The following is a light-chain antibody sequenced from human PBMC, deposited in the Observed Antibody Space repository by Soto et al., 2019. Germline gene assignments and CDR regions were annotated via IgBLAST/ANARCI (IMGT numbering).Light chain of an antibody. CDR1: HRVSSY. CDR2: DVS. CDR3: QQYNNWPAT. V-gene: IGKV3-15*01. Sequence: EIVITQSPATLSVPPGERATLSCRASHRVSSYLAWYQQKPGQAPSLLIYDVSIRATGIPARFNGSGSGTEFTLTISSLQSEDFAVYYCQQYNNWPATFGQGTRLEIK. J-gene: IGKJ5*01.